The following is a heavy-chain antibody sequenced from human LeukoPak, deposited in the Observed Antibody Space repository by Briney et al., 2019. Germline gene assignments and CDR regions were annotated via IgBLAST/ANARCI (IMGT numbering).Heavy chain of an antibody. CDR3: AGRTRAGWFDP. J-gene: IGHJ5*02. D-gene: IGHD1-1*01. CDR1: GGSISSYY. Sequence: SETLSLTCTVSGGSISSYYWSWIRQPPGKGLEWIGYIYYSGSTNYNPSLKSRVTISVDTSKNQFSLKLSSVTAADTAVYYCAGRTRAGWFDPWGQGTLVTVSS. CDR2: IYYSGST. V-gene: IGHV4-59*01.